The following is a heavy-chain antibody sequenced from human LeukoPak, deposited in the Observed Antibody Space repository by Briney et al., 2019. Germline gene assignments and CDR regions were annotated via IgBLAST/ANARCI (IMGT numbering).Heavy chain of an antibody. Sequence: SETLSLTCTVSGGSISSYYWSWIRQPAGKGLEWIGRIYTSGSTNYNPSLKSRVTISVDTSKNQFSLKLSSVTAADTAVYYCASGGYSYYYFDYWGQGTLVTVSS. D-gene: IGHD4-11*01. CDR1: GGSISSYY. J-gene: IGHJ4*02. CDR3: ASGGYSYYYFDY. V-gene: IGHV4-4*07. CDR2: IYTSGST.